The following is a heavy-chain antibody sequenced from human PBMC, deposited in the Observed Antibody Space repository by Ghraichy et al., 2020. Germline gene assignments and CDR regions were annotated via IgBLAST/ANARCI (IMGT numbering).Heavy chain of an antibody. Sequence: GGSLRLSCAASGFSFTNAWVSWVRQSPGKGLEWVGSISSKSAGGTTDYAASVRGRFTISRADSKNTLFLEMNSLKTEDTAVYYCMGRFASCRQGTLVTVSS. CDR1: GFSFTNAW. CDR3: MGRFAS. J-gene: IGHJ5*01. V-gene: IGHV3-15*01. D-gene: IGHD7-27*01. CDR2: ISSKSAGGTT.